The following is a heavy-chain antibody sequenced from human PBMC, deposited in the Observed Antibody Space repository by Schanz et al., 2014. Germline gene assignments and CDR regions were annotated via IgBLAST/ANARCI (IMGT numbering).Heavy chain of an antibody. CDR2: MYINSGST. V-gene: IGHV3-23*04. Sequence: VQLVESGGGVVQPGRSLRLSCVTSGFTFGAYTMNWVRQAPGKGLEWISSMYINSGSTQYADSVKGRFIISRDSSKNTLFLQMNSLRAEDTAVYFCARDGGRDGYNLAFDVWGQGTLVTVSS. CDR1: GFTFGAYT. J-gene: IGHJ3*01. D-gene: IGHD5-12*01. CDR3: ARDGGRDGYNLAFDV.